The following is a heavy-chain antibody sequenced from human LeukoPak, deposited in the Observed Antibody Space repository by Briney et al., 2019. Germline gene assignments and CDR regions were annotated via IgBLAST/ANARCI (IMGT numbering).Heavy chain of an antibody. CDR3: ASATIAAAGSGFDY. J-gene: IGHJ4*02. V-gene: IGHV3-30*04. Sequence: GGSLRLSCAASGFTFSSYAMHWVRQAPGKGLEWVAVISYDGSNKYYADSVKGRFTISRDNSKNTLYLQMNSLRAEDTAVYYCASATIAAAGSGFDYWGQGTLVTVSS. D-gene: IGHD6-13*01. CDR2: ISYDGSNK. CDR1: GFTFSSYA.